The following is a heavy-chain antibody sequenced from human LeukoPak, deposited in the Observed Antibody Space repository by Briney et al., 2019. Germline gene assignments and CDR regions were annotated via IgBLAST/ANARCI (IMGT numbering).Heavy chain of an antibody. CDR3: PRGVPDCSSWSVLMKWLYP. J-gene: IGHJ5*02. CDR2: LYYSWST. D-gene: IGHD6-13*01. Sequence: PSETLSFTCTVPGGSISSYYWSRLPQRPGKGLEWIGYLYYSWSTNYNPSLKSRVTISVDTSKNQFSLKLSSVTAADTAVYYGPRGVPDCSSWSVLMKWLYPWGQGTLVTVSS. V-gene: IGHV4-59*01. CDR1: GGSISSYY.